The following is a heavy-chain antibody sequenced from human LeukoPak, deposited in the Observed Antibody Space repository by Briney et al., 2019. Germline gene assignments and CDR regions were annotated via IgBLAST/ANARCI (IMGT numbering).Heavy chain of an antibody. V-gene: IGHV4-59*01. CDR3: ARAGYSSSWYAQFPFSFDY. Sequence: SETLSLTCTVSGGSISSYYWSWIRQPPGKGLEWIGYIYYSGSTNYNPSLKSRVTISVDTSKNQFSLKLSSATAADTAVYYCARAGYSSSWYAQFPFSFDYWGQGTLVTVSS. D-gene: IGHD6-13*01. CDR1: GGSISSYY. J-gene: IGHJ4*02. CDR2: IYYSGST.